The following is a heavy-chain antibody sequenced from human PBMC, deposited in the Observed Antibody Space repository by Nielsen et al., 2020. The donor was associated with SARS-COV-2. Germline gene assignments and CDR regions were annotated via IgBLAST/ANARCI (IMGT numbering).Heavy chain of an antibody. CDR2: INPSGGST. CDR1: GYTFTNYY. D-gene: IGHD2-2*02. Sequence: ASVKVSCKASGYTFTNYYMHWVRQAPGQGLEWMGIINPSGGSTSYAQKFQGRVTMTRDTSTSTVYMELSSLRSEDTAVYYCARWGYCSSTSCYNGTNYYYYYYMDVWGKGTTVTVSS. V-gene: IGHV1-46*01. J-gene: IGHJ6*03. CDR3: ARWGYCSSTSCYNGTNYYYYYYMDV.